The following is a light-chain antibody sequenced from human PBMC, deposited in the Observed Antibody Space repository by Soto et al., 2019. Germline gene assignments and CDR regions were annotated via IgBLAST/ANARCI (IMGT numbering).Light chain of an antibody. V-gene: IGKV1-5*03. Sequence: DIQMTQSPSTLSASVGDRVTITCRASQSIGNYLAWYQQKSGKAPKLLIYKASTLESGVPSRFSGSGSGTEFTLTISSLQPDDFATYYCQQYYSYSETFGQGTKVEIK. CDR2: KAS. J-gene: IGKJ1*01. CDR1: QSIGNY. CDR3: QQYYSYSET.